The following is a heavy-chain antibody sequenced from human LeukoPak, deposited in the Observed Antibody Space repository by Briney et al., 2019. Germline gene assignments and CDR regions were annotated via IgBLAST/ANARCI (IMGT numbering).Heavy chain of an antibody. Sequence: PGRSLRLSCAASGFTFDDYAMHWVRQAPGKGLEWVSGISWNSGSIGYADSVKGRFTISRDNAKTSLYLQMNSLRDEDTAFYYCATTTLTYYYDSSGYSRAEYFQYWGQGPLVTVSS. CDR1: GFTFDDYA. CDR3: ATTTLTYYYDSSGYSRAEYFQY. CDR2: ISWNSGSI. V-gene: IGHV3-9*01. J-gene: IGHJ1*01. D-gene: IGHD3-22*01.